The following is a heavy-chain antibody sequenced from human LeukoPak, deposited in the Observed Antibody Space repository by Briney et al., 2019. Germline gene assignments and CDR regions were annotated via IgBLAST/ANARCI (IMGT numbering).Heavy chain of an antibody. V-gene: IGHV3-48*01. CDR2: ISSSGSTI. CDR1: GFTFSSYS. J-gene: IGHJ6*02. CDR3: ARDDLGTSYFYYGMAV. D-gene: IGHD3/OR15-3a*01. Sequence: GGSLRLSCAASGFTFSSYSMNWVRQAPGKGLEWVSYISSSGSTIYYADSVKGRFTISRDNAKNSLYLQMNSLTAEDTPVYYCARDDLGTSYFYYGMAVWGQGTTVTVSS.